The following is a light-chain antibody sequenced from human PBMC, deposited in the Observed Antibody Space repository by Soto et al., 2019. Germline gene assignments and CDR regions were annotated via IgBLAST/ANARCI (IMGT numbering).Light chain of an antibody. CDR1: QNILYNSNNKNY. J-gene: IGKJ2*01. V-gene: IGKV4-1*01. CDR3: QQYGDSPAYT. CDR2: WAS. Sequence: DIVMTQSPDSLAVSLGERATINCKSSQNILYNSNNKNYVAWYQQKPGQPPKLLIYWASIRESGVPDRFSGSGSGTDFTLTISSLQAEDVAVYYCQQYGDSPAYTFGQGTKLEI.